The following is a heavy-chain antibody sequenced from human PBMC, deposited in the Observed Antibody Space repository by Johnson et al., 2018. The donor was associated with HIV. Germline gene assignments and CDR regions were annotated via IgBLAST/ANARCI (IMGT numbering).Heavy chain of an antibody. CDR2: INPDGTDT. CDR1: GFTFSRPW. Sequence: VQLVEYGGGLVQPGGSLRLSCEASGFTFSRPWMHWVRQPPGKGLVWVSRINPDGTDTSYVDSVKGRFTISRNNAKNTLYLQLNGLRAEDTAVYYCTSSYNFWAFDIWGQGTVVTVSS. CDR3: TSSYNFWAFDI. D-gene: IGHD5-24*01. V-gene: IGHV3-74*02. J-gene: IGHJ3*02.